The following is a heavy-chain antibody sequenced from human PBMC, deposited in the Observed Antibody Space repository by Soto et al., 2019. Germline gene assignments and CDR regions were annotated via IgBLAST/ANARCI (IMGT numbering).Heavy chain of an antibody. CDR3: ARSAAGNSLAPFDF. CDR2: IYPGDSEI. CDR1: GYSFTTYL. D-gene: IGHD5-12*01. Sequence: GESLKISFQASGYSFTTYLIAWVRQTPVRGLEWMGIIYPGDSEIKYSPSFDGQVTFSVDKSTSTAYLQWIGLKTSDTGMYFCARSAAGNSLAPFDFWGQGSLVTVSS. V-gene: IGHV5-51*01. J-gene: IGHJ4*02.